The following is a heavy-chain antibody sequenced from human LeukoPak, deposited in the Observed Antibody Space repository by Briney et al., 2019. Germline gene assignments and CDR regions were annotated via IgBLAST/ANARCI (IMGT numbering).Heavy chain of an antibody. V-gene: IGHV3-30*03. CDR2: IAYGGTYK. D-gene: IGHD2/OR15-2a*01. CDR3: ARNKAITAFFGMDV. J-gene: IGHJ6*02. CDR1: GFTFSDYA. Sequence: GPSLRLSCAASGFTFSDYAMHWVRQAPGKGLEWVAVIAYGGTYKHHADSLKGRFTISTDNSRDTLYLQINSLRPEDTALYYCARNKAITAFFGMDVWGQGTTVIVSS.